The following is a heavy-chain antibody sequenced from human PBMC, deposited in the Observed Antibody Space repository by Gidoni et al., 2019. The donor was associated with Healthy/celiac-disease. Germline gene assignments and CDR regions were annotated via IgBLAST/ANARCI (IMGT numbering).Heavy chain of an antibody. CDR2: TYYRSKWYN. CDR3: ARDLIRGDGYNEDAFDI. D-gene: IGHD2-21*01. V-gene: IGHV6-1*01. Sequence: QVQLQQSGPGLVKPSQPLSLTCSLPGDRVSSNTAAWNWIRQSPSRGLEWLGRTYYRSKWYNDYAVSVKSRITINPDTSKNQFSLQLNSVTPEDTAVYYCARDLIRGDGYNEDAFDIWGQGTMVTVSS. CDR1: GDRVSSNTAA. J-gene: IGHJ3*02.